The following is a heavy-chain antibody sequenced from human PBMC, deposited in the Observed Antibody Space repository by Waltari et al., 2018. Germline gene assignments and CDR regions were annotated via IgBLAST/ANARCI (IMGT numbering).Heavy chain of an antibody. CDR1: GDAFTSDY. CDR3: ARDKSVVVIDSLDY. CDR2: IHPSRGSK. D-gene: IGHD2-21*01. Sequence: QVLLVQSGAEVKKHGASAKVSCRAAGDAFTSDYMHWVRRAPRKGIECMGMIHPSRGSKRYAQNIKDRVTMTRDTSASTVYMELSSLGSGETSLYYCARDKSVVVIDSLDYWGKGTLVTVSS. J-gene: IGHJ4*02. V-gene: IGHV1-46*01.